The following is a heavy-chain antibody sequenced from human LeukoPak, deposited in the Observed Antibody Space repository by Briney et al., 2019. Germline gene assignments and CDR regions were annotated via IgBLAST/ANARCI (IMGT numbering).Heavy chain of an antibody. CDR1: GGSISNYY. CDR2: IYHSAST. Sequence: PSETLSLTCTVSGGSISNYYWSWIRQPPGKELEWIGYIYHSASTNYNPSLKSRVTISQDTSKNQFSLKLSSVTAADTAVYYCARNADDSSSYPYFDYWGQGTLVTVSS. V-gene: IGHV4-59*12. J-gene: IGHJ4*02. CDR3: ARNADDSSSYPYFDY. D-gene: IGHD3-22*01.